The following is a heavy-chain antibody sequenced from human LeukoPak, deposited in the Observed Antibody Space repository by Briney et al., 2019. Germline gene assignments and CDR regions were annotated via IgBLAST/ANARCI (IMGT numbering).Heavy chain of an antibody. CDR1: GFTFSTYE. J-gene: IGHJ3*01. CDR3: ATSGDYSIPWAFDL. D-gene: IGHD4-11*01. CDR2: IGSRPTTI. Sequence: GGSLRLSCAASGFTFSTYEMNWVRQAPGKGLEWVSYIGSRPTTIYYADPVKGRFIISRDNTKRSLYLEMNSLRAEDAAVYYCATSGDYSIPWAFDLWGQGTVVTVSS. V-gene: IGHV3-48*03.